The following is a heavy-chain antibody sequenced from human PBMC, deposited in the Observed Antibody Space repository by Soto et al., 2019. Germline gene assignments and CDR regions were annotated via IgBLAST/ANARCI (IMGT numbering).Heavy chain of an antibody. CDR1: GFTVSSNY. CDR3: ARVPAAGIFDY. Sequence: GGSLRLSCAASGFTVSSNYMSWVRQAPGKGLEWVSVIYSGGSTYYADSVKGRFTISRDNSKNTLYLQMNSLRAEDTAVYYCARVPAAGIFDYCGQGTLVTVSS. CDR2: IYSGGST. D-gene: IGHD6-13*01. J-gene: IGHJ4*02. V-gene: IGHV3-66*01.